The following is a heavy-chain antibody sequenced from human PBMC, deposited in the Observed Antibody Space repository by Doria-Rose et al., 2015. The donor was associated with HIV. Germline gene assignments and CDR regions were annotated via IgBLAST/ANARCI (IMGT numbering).Heavy chain of an antibody. CDR3: ARGLLRGGWNDVDYYYGMDV. D-gene: IGHD1-1*01. CDR1: GGSFSGYY. J-gene: IGHJ6*02. CDR2: LNHSGSN. Sequence: QVQLQQWGAGLVKPSETLSLTCAVFGGSFSGYYWGWIRQPPGKGLVWIGELNHSGSNNYKTSFKSRVTISLDTSKNLFSLKLSSVTAADTAVYYCARGLLRGGWNDVDYYYGMDVWGQGTTVTVSS. V-gene: IGHV4-34*01.